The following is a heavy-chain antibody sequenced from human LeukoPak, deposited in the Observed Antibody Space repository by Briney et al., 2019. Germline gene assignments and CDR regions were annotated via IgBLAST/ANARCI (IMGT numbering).Heavy chain of an antibody. CDR2: MNPNSGDT. J-gene: IGHJ4*02. V-gene: IGHV1-8*01. Sequence: ASVKVSCKASGYTFTSYDINWVRQATGQGLEWMGWMNPNSGDTGYAQNFQGRLNMTRNTSESTAYMELSSLRSEDTAVYYCARARGYNYGYVDYWGQGTLVTVSS. D-gene: IGHD5-18*01. CDR1: GYTFTSYD. CDR3: ARARGYNYGYVDY.